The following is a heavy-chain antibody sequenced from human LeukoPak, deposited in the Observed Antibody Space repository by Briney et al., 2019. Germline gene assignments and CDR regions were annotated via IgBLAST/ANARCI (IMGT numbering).Heavy chain of an antibody. CDR3: ARETTVTAGAFDI. CDR2: INHSGST. J-gene: IGHJ3*02. Sequence: SETLSLTCAVYGGSFSGYYWSWIRQPPGKGLEWIGEINHSGSTNYNPSLKSRVTISVDTSKNQFSLKLSSVTAADTAVYYCARETTVTAGAFDIWGQGTMVTVSS. CDR1: GGSFSGYY. V-gene: IGHV4-34*01. D-gene: IGHD4-17*01.